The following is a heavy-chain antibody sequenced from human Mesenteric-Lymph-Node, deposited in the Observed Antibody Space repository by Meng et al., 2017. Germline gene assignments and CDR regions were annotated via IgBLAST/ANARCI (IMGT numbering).Heavy chain of an antibody. CDR1: GYSISSGYY. Sequence: SETLSLTCAVSGYSISSGYYWGWIRQSPGKGLTWLGSIHESGRVHYNLTLQSRLTISVDTSKNQFSLKVSSVTAADTAVYYCARIVTRLTWGQGTLVTVSS. CDR3: ARIVTRLT. D-gene: IGHD3-3*01. J-gene: IGHJ4*02. CDR2: IHESGRV. V-gene: IGHV4-38-2*01.